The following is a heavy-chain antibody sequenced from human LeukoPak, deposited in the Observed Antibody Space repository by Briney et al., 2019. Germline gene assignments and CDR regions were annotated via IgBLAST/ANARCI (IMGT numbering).Heavy chain of an antibody. J-gene: IGHJ6*02. V-gene: IGHV1-2*02. Sequence: ASVKVSCKASGYTFTGYYMHWVRQAPGQGLEWMGWINPNSGGTNYAQKFQGRVTMTRDTSISTAYMELSRLRSDDTAVYYCARVIQLWYKDYYYYYGMDVWGQGTTVTVSS. CDR1: GYTFTGYY. CDR3: ARVIQLWYKDYYYYYGMDV. CDR2: INPNSGGT. D-gene: IGHD5-18*01.